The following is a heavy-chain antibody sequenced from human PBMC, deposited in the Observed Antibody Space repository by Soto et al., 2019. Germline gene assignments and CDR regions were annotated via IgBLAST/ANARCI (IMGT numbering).Heavy chain of an antibody. CDR2: INSDGSSI. CDR1: GFTFSSYW. D-gene: IGHD6-19*01. V-gene: IGHV3-74*01. J-gene: IGHJ4*02. CDR3: ARETGSSSGCRQDY. Sequence: PGGSLRLSCAASGFTFSSYWMHWVRQAPGKGLVWVSRINSDGSSISYADSVKGRFTISRDNAKNTLYLQMNSLRVEDTAVYYCARETGSSSGCRQDYPGQGTLVTLPS.